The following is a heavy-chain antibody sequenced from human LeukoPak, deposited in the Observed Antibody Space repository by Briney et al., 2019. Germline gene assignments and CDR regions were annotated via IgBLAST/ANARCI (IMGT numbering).Heavy chain of an antibody. CDR3: ARLGPRYSYGDY. V-gene: IGHV4-39*01. CDR2: IYYSGST. D-gene: IGHD5-18*01. J-gene: IGHJ4*02. CDR1: GGSISSSSYY. Sequence: PSETLSLTCTVSGGSISSSSYYWGWIRQPPGKGLEWIGSIYYSGSTYYNPSLKGRVTISVDTSKNQFSLKLSSVTAADTAVYYCARLGPRYSYGDYWGQGTLVTVSS.